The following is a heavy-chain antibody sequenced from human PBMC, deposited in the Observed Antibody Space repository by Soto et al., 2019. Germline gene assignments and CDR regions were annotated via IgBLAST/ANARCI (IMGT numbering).Heavy chain of an antibody. CDR1: GFTVSSSY. Sequence: EVQLVESGGGLIQPGGSLRLSCAASGFTVSSSYMSWIRQPPGKGLEWVSVIYSGGSTYYADSVKGRFTISRDNSKNTLYLQMNSRRAEDTAVYYCARPYRDCSGGSCYSVVGMDVWGQGTTVTVSS. V-gene: IGHV3-53*01. J-gene: IGHJ6*02. CDR3: ARPYRDCSGGSCYSVVGMDV. CDR2: IYSGGST. D-gene: IGHD2-15*01.